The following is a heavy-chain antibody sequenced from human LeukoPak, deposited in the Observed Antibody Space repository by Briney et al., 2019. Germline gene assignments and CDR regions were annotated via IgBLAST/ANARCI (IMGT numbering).Heavy chain of an antibody. CDR3: ARAIGVVDCGTQTCYPYHFDK. D-gene: IGHD2-21*01. CDR1: GFSVRGSF. CDR2: LSNTENS. Sequence: GGSLRLSCAASGFSVRGSFMTWVRQAPGKGLEWVSLLSNTENSFYADSVKGRFTLSRDISNNTLYLHMHSLRGGDTAVYFCARAIGVVDCGTQTCYPYHFDKWGRGTLVTVSS. J-gene: IGHJ4*02. V-gene: IGHV3-66*01.